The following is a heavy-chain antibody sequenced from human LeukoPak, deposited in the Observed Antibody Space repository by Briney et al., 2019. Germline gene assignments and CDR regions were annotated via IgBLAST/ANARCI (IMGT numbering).Heavy chain of an antibody. J-gene: IGHJ4*02. D-gene: IGHD1-14*01. CDR1: GGTFSSYA. Sequence: SVKVSCKASGGTFSSYAISWVRQAPGQGLEWMGGIIPIFGTANYAQKFQGRVTITADESTSTAYMELSRLRSDDTAVYYCVRGTAYYFDYWGQGTLVTVS. V-gene: IGHV1-69*01. CDR3: VRGTAYYFDY. CDR2: IIPIFGTA.